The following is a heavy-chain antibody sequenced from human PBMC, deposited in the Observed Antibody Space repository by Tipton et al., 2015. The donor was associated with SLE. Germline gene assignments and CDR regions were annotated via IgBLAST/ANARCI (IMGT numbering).Heavy chain of an antibody. Sequence: TLSLTCTVSGDSISNVGYYWSWIRQHPGKGLEWIGCIYYSGSTDYYDPSLESRVSISIDTSKNEFSLELRSLRSDDTAVYYCVERYDTFDIWGQGTMVTVSS. D-gene: IGHD1-1*01. CDR1: GDSISNVGYY. V-gene: IGHV4-31*03. J-gene: IGHJ3*02. CDR2: IYYSGSTD. CDR3: VERYDTFDI.